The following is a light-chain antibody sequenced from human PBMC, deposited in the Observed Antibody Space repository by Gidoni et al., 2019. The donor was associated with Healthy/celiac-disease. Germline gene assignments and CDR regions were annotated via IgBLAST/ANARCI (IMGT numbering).Light chain of an antibody. J-gene: IGKJ2*01. V-gene: IGKV3-20*01. CDR1: KSVSSSN. Sequence: EIVLTQSPGTLSLSPGERATLPCRASKSVSSSNLAWYQQKPGQAPRLLIYGASSRATGIPDRFSGSGSGTDFTLTISRLEPEDFAVYYCQQYGSSPYTFGQGTKLEIK. CDR3: QQYGSSPYT. CDR2: GAS.